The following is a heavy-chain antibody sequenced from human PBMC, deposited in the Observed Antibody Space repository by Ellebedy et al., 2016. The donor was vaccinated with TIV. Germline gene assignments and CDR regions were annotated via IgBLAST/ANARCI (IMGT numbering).Heavy chain of an antibody. CDR1: GFTFSSYS. J-gene: IGHJ4*02. CDR3: ARQSQKMATIPGDLGY. Sequence: GESLKISCAASGFTFSSYSMNWVRQAPGKGLEWVSSISISSSYIYYADSVKGRFTISRDNAKNSLYLQMNSLRAEDTAVYYCARQSQKMATIPGDLGYWGQGTLVTVSS. D-gene: IGHD5-24*01. CDR2: ISISSSYI. V-gene: IGHV3-21*01.